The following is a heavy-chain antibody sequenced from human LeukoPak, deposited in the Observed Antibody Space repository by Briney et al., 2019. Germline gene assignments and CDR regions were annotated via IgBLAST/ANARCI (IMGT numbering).Heavy chain of an antibody. CDR2: ISGSGGRT. Sequence: GGSLRLSCAASGFTFSSYAMSWVRQAPGKGLEWVAAISGSGGRTYYADSVKGRFTISRDNSKNTLYLQMNSLRAEDTAVYYCAKDGLRGSPFRGFDYWGQGTLVTVSS. CDR3: AKDGLRGSPFRGFDY. CDR1: GFTFSSYA. V-gene: IGHV3-23*01. J-gene: IGHJ4*02. D-gene: IGHD3-16*01.